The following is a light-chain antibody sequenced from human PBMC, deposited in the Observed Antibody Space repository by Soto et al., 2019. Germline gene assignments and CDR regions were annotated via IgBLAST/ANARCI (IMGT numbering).Light chain of an antibody. CDR3: QQVDRPPLT. CDR1: QDITKY. V-gene: IGKV1-9*01. CDR2: SAS. J-gene: IGKJ4*01. Sequence: DIQLTQSPSFLSASIGDRVSLSCRASQDITKYLAWLHQKPGRAPKLLIYSASTLHVGVPARFSGGGSGTEFTLTINSLQAEDFATYYCQQVDRPPLTFGGGTKVEIK.